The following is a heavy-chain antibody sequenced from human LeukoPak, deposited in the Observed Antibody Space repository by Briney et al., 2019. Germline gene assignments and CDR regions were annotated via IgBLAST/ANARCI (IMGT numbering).Heavy chain of an antibody. V-gene: IGHV3-23*01. D-gene: IGHD1-26*01. CDR3: AKGLTVGARLPYFDY. Sequence: PGGSLRLSCAASGFTFSSYAMSWVRQAPGKGLEGVSSISGSGGSTYYADSVKGRFTISRDNSKNTLYLQMNSLRAEDTAVYYCAKGLTVGARLPYFDYWGQGTLVTVSS. CDR2: ISGSGGST. J-gene: IGHJ4*02. CDR1: GFTFSSYA.